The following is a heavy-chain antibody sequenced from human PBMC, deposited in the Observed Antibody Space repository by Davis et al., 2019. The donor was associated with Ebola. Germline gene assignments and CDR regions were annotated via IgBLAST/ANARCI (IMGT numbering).Heavy chain of an antibody. J-gene: IGHJ5*02. CDR3: ARDYIFAFDL. V-gene: IGHV3-48*02. D-gene: IGHD4-11*01. CDR1: GFLFSDYS. CDR2: ITKGSDAI. Sequence: PAGSLRLSCAASGFLFSDYSMNWVRQAPGKGLEWVTYITKGSDAIHYADSVKGRFTVSRDNAKNSLFLQMNSLGDEDSAVYYWARDYIFAFDLWGQGTQVTVSS.